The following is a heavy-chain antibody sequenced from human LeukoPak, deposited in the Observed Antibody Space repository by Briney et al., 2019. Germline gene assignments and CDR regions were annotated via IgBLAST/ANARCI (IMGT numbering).Heavy chain of an antibody. CDR3: SRVSAGGDYFDY. CDR1: GFTFSSYV. Sequence: GGSLRLSCAASGFTFSSYVMHWVRQAPGKVREYVSAISSNGGSTYYAYSVRGSFTISRDNSTNTLYLQMGSLRAEDMAVYYCSRVSAGGDYFDYWGQGTLVTVSS. CDR2: ISSNGGST. V-gene: IGHV3-64*01. D-gene: IGHD4-23*01. J-gene: IGHJ4*02.